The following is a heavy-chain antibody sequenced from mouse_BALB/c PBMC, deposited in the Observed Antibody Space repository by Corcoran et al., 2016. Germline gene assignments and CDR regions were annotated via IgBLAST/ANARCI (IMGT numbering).Heavy chain of an antibody. CDR3: ARRVTGTGFAY. CDR1: GYTFTDYN. J-gene: IGHJ3*01. D-gene: IGHD4-1*01. Sequence: EVLLQQSGPELVKPGASVKISCKASGYTFTDYNMAWVKRRHGKGLEWIGDIIPNSGGSFYNQEFKCKATLTVDKSSTTAYMELRSLRSEDTAGDYCARRVTGTGFAYWGQGTLVTVSA. CDR2: IIPNSGGS. V-gene: IGHV1-18*01.